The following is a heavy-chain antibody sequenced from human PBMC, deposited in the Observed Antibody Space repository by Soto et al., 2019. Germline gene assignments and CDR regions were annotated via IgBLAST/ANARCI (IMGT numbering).Heavy chain of an antibody. D-gene: IGHD6-19*01. CDR3: AKVFGGGKTTPGGLRKKIAVAGTYFDY. V-gene: IGHV3-74*01. J-gene: IGHJ4*02. CDR2: INSDGSST. CDR1: GFTFSSHW. Sequence: PGGSLRLSCEASGFTFSSHWMHWVRQGPGKGPVWVSRINSDGSSTYYADSVKGRFTISRDNSKNTLYLQMNSLRAEDTAVYYCAKVFGGGKTTPGGLRKKIAVAGTYFDYWGQGTLVTVSS.